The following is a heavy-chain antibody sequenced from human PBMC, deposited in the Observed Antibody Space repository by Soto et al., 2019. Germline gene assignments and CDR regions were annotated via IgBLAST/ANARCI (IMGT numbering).Heavy chain of an antibody. CDR3: ARVKACSGGSCYSGRNAFDI. D-gene: IGHD2-15*01. V-gene: IGHV3-21*01. J-gene: IGHJ3*02. Sequence: EVQLVESGGGLVKPGGSLRLSCAASGFTFSSYSMNWVRQAPGKGLEWVSSISSSSSYIYYADSVKGRFTISRDNAKNSLYLQMNSLRAEDTAVYYCARVKACSGGSCYSGRNAFDIWGQGTMVTVSS. CDR2: ISSSSSYI. CDR1: GFTFSSYS.